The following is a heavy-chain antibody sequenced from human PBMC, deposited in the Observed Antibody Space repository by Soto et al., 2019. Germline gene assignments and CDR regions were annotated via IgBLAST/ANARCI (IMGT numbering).Heavy chain of an antibody. CDR3: ARVLSLCFCCYCEDGFDL. V-gene: IGHV1-69*02. J-gene: IGHJ3*01. Sequence: SVKVSCQASGGTFSSYTISWVRQAPGQGLEWMGRIIPILGIANYAQKFQGRVTITADKSTSTAYMELSSLRSEDTAVYYCARVLSLCFCCYCEDGFDLWGHGTMVTVSS. CDR1: GGTFSSYT. CDR2: IIPILGIA. D-gene: IGHD2-15*01.